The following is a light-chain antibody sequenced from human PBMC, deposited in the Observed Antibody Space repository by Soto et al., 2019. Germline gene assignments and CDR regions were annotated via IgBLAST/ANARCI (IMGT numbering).Light chain of an antibody. CDR3: QHYDYWPPWT. V-gene: IGKV3-15*01. Sequence: EIVMTQSPATLSVSPGERATLSCRASQSVSSNLAWYQQKPGQAPRLLIYGASTRATGIPARFSVSGSGTELTLTVRGMQSDDFAVYYCQHYDYWPPWTFGQGTKVEIK. J-gene: IGKJ1*01. CDR1: QSVSSN. CDR2: GAS.